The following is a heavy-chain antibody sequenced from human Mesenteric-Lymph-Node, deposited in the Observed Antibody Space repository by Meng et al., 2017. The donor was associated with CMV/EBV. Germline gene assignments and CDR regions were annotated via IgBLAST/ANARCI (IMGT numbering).Heavy chain of an antibody. CDR2: INPNSGGT. CDR1: GYTFTGYY. CDR3: ARSSGYDGNAFDI. J-gene: IGHJ3*02. V-gene: IGHV1-2*06. D-gene: IGHD5-12*01. Sequence: CKASGYTFTGYYMHWVRQAPGQGLEWMGRINPNSGGTNYAQKFQGRVTMTRDTSISTAYMELSRLRSDDTAVYYCARSSGYDGNAFDIWGQGTMVTVSS.